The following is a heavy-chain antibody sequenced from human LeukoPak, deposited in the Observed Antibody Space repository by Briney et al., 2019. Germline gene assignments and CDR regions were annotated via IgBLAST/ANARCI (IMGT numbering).Heavy chain of an antibody. CDR2: ISAYNGNT. Sequence: ASVKVSCKASGYTFTSYGISWVRQAPGQGLEWMGWISAYNGNTNYAQKLQGRVTTTTDTSTSTAHMELRSLRSDDTAVYYCARDPPRITIFGVVPLHRMDVWGQGTTVTVSS. CDR3: ARDPPRITIFGVVPLHRMDV. CDR1: GYTFTSYG. J-gene: IGHJ6*02. D-gene: IGHD3-3*01. V-gene: IGHV1-18*01.